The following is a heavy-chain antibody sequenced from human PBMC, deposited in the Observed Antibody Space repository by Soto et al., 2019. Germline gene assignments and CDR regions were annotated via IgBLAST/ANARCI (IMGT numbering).Heavy chain of an antibody. CDR1: GFTFSSYA. D-gene: IGHD1-26*01. CDR3: AKSLATSLGTFEY. J-gene: IGHJ4*02. CDR2: MTSSGDRT. V-gene: IGHV3-23*01. Sequence: GGSLRLSCAASGFTFSSYAMNWVRQAPGKGLEWVSSMTSSGDRTYFADSVKGRFTISRDNSKNTLYLQMNNLRAEDTAVYYCAKSLATSLGTFEYWGQGTPVTVSS.